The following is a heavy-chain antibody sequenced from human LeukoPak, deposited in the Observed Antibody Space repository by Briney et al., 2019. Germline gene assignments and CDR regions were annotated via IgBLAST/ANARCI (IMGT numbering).Heavy chain of an antibody. J-gene: IGHJ3*02. Sequence: GGSLRLSCAASGFTFSSYWMSWVRQAPGKGLEWVSSISSSSSYIYYADSVKGRFTISRDNAKNSLYLQMDSLTAEDTALYYCARDPYYYNSGSFAAFDIWGQGTMVTVSS. V-gene: IGHV3-21*01. D-gene: IGHD3-10*01. CDR1: GFTFSSYW. CDR2: ISSSSSYI. CDR3: ARDPYYYNSGSFAAFDI.